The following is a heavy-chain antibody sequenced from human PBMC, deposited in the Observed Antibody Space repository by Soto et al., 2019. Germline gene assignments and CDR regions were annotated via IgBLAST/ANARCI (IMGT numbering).Heavy chain of an antibody. CDR2: IYYSGST. CDR1: GGSVSSGSYY. V-gene: IGHV4-61*01. D-gene: IGHD3-22*01. Sequence: QVQLQESGPGLVKPSETLSLTCTVSGGSVSSGSYYWSWIRQPPGKGLEWIGYIYYSGSTNYNPSLQRRVTISVDTSKNQFSLKLSSVTAADTAVYYCARTYSSGYFDYWGQGTLVTVSS. CDR3: ARTYSSGYFDY. J-gene: IGHJ4*02.